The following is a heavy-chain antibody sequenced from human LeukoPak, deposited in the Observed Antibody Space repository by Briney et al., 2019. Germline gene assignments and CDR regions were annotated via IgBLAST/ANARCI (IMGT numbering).Heavy chain of an antibody. Sequence: SETLSLTCAVYGGSFTNYYWSWIRQPRGKGLEWLGEINHSGSTYYNPSLKSRVTISADTSKNQFSLKLSSVTAADTAVYYCARSRDFWSGYSHFDYWGQGTLVTVSS. CDR2: INHSGST. CDR1: GGSFTNYY. D-gene: IGHD3-3*01. V-gene: IGHV4-34*01. J-gene: IGHJ4*02. CDR3: ARSRDFWSGYSHFDY.